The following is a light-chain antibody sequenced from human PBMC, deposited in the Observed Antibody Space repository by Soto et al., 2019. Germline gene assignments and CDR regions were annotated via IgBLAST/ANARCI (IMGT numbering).Light chain of an antibody. CDR3: QSYDTSLSAYV. Sequence: QSVLAQPPSVSGAPGQKVTISCTGGSSNIGAGYDLHWYQQLPGTAPKLLLYGNINRPSGVPDRFSGSKSGTSASLAITGLQAEDEADYYCQSYDTSLSAYVFGTGTKATVL. V-gene: IGLV1-40*01. J-gene: IGLJ1*01. CDR1: SSNIGAGYD. CDR2: GNI.